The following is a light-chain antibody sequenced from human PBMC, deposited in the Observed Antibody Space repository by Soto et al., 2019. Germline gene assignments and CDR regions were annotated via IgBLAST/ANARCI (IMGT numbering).Light chain of an antibody. CDR3: QQYNSWPLT. V-gene: IGKV3-15*01. Sequence: EVVMTQSPATLSVSPGEIATLSCRASQSVGSSLAWYQRKPGQAPRILIYGASTRATGIPATFSGSGSGTEFTLTISSLQSEDFSVYYCQQYNSWPLTFGGGTKVEIK. CDR1: QSVGSS. J-gene: IGKJ4*01. CDR2: GAS.